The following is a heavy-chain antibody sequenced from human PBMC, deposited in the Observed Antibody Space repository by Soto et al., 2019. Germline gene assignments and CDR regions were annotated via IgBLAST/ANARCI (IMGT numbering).Heavy chain of an antibody. Sequence: GGSLRLSCSASGFTFTTACINWVRQAPGKGLEWVGRIKSKTDVGAPDFAAPVRGRFALARDDSKSMVYLQRNTLKTEDTAMYDCTTDSYFPLKLVRFDYWGRGTLVTVSS. D-gene: IGHD1-7*01. V-gene: IGHV3-15*07. CDR2: IKSKTDVGAP. CDR1: GFTFTTAC. J-gene: IGHJ4*01. CDR3: TTDSYFPLKLVRFDY.